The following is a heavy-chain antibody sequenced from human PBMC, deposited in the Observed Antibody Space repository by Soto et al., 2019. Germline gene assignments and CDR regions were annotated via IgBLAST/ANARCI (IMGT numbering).Heavy chain of an antibody. CDR1: GYTFTSYG. Sequence: ASVKVSCKASGYTFTSYGISWVRQAPGQGLEWMGWISAYNGNTNYAQKLQGRVTMTTDTSTSTAYMELRSLRSDDTAVYYCARFYTVAGTRLGYFHHWGQGTLVTVSS. CDR3: ARFYTVAGTRLGYFHH. D-gene: IGHD6-19*01. J-gene: IGHJ1*01. CDR2: ISAYNGNT. V-gene: IGHV1-18*01.